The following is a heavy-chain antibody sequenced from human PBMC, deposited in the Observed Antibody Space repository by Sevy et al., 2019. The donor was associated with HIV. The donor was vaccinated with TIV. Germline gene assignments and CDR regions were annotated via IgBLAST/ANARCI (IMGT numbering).Heavy chain of an antibody. Sequence: GGSLRLSCVVSEFIFRASVMHWVRQAPGKGLEWVALNSFDGTTNFNGDSMKGRFTVSRDNSKNTLYLQMNSLRDDEPALYYCAREGHSSGRAGIFNIWGPGTMVTVSS. V-gene: IGHV3-30*04. CDR1: EFIFRASV. CDR2: NSFDGTTN. J-gene: IGHJ3*02. CDR3: AREGHSSGRAGIFNI. D-gene: IGHD3-22*01.